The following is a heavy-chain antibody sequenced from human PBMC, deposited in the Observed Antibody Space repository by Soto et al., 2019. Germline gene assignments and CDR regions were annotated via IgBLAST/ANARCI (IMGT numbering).Heavy chain of an antibody. D-gene: IGHD2-21*01. Sequence: QVHLVESGGGLVKPGGSLRLSCAASGFTFDDYYMTWIRQAPGRGLEWVSYISGGSTYTNYADSVKGRFTISRDNAKNSLYLQMNSLRVDDTAVYYCTRAGETWGQGTLVTASS. J-gene: IGHJ4*02. CDR3: TRAGET. CDR2: ISGGSTYT. V-gene: IGHV3-11*05. CDR1: GFTFDDYY.